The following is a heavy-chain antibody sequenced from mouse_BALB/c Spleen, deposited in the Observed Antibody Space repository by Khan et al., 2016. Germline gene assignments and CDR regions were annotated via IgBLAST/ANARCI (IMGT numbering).Heavy chain of an antibody. CDR1: GFTFSNYW. D-gene: IGHD2-13*01. CDR3: TKLDYYYCMDY. CDR2: IRLKSNNYAT. V-gene: IGHV6-6*02. Sequence: EVKLEESGGGLVQPGGSMKLSCVASGFTFSNYWMNWVRQSPEQGLEWVAEIRLKSNNYATHYAESVKGRFTISSDDSNSSVNLQLNNFRAEHTGIYYCTKLDYYYCMDYWGQGTSVTVSS. J-gene: IGHJ4*01.